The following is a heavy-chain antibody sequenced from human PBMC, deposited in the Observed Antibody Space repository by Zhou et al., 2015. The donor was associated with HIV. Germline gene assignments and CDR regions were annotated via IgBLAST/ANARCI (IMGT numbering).Heavy chain of an antibody. CDR1: GGTFSSYA. D-gene: IGHD6-6*01. Sequence: QVQLVQSGAEVKKPGSSVKVSCKASGGTFSSYAISWVRQAPGQGLEWMGGIIPIFGTANYAQKFQGRVTITADESTSTAYMELSSLRSEDTAVYYCASRAGDSSSSGYHYYYMDVWGKGTTVTVSS. J-gene: IGHJ6*03. CDR3: ASRAGDSSSSGYHYYYMDV. V-gene: IGHV1-69*01. CDR2: IIPIFGTA.